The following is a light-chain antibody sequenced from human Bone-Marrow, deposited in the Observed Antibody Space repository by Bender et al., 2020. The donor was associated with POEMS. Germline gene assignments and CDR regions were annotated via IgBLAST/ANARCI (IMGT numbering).Light chain of an antibody. J-gene: IGLJ2*01. Sequence: QSALTQPPSVSGSPGQSVTISCTGTSSDVGSYNRVSWYQQPPGTAPKLMIYEVSNRPSGVPDRFSGSKSGNTASLTISGLQAEDEADYYCSSYTTSINIGVLLGGGTKLTVL. CDR2: EVS. V-gene: IGLV2-18*02. CDR1: SSDVGSYNR. CDR3: SSYTTSINIGVL.